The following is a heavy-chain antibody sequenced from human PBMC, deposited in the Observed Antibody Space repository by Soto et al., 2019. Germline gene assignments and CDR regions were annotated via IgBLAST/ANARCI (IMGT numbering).Heavy chain of an antibody. CDR1: GYTFTGYY. Sequence: GASVKVSCKASGYTFTGYYMHWGRQAPGQGLEWMGWINPNSGGTNYAQKFQGWVTMTRDTSISTAYMELSRLRSDDTAVYYCARLVATNYSDYWGQGTLVTVSS. D-gene: IGHD5-12*01. J-gene: IGHJ4*02. V-gene: IGHV1-2*04. CDR3: ARLVATNYSDY. CDR2: INPNSGGT.